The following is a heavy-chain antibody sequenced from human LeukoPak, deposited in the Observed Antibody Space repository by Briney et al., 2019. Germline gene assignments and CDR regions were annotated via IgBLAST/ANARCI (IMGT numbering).Heavy chain of an antibody. CDR3: ARERSAYCGGDCFLDFDY. J-gene: IGHJ4*02. CDR2: INPNSGGT. D-gene: IGHD2-21*02. Sequence: GASVKVSCKASGYTFTDYYMHWVRQAPGQGLEWMGRINPNSGGTNYAQKFQGRVTMTRDTSISTAYMELSRLRSDDTAVYYCARERSAYCGGDCFLDFDYWGQGTLVTVSS. CDR1: GYTFTDYY. V-gene: IGHV1-2*06.